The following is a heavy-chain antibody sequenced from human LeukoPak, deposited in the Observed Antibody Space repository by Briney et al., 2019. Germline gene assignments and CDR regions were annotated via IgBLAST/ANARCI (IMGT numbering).Heavy chain of an antibody. V-gene: IGHV3-23*01. CDR3: ARGDYYDSSGYSAD. D-gene: IGHD3-22*01. CDR1: GFTFSSYA. Sequence: PGGSLRLSCAASGFTFSSYAMSWVRQAPGKGLEWVSAISGSGGSTYYADSVKGRFTISRDNSKNTLYLQMNSLRAEDTAVYYCARGDYYDSSGYSADWGQGTLVTVSS. J-gene: IGHJ4*02. CDR2: ISGSGGST.